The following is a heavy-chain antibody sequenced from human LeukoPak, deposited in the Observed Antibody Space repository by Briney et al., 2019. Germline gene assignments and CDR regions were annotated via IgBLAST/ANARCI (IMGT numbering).Heavy chain of an antibody. CDR3: ARVRKALYYYDSSGYYYFDY. CDR2: IYYSGST. V-gene: IGHV4-31*03. D-gene: IGHD3-22*01. CDR1: GGSISSGGYY. Sequence: QPSQTLSLTCTVSGGSISSGGYYWSWIRQHPGKGLEWIGYIYYSGSTYYNPSLKSRVTISVDTSKNQFSLKLSSVTAADTAVYYCARVRKALYYYDSSGYYYFDYWGQGTLVTVSS. J-gene: IGHJ4*02.